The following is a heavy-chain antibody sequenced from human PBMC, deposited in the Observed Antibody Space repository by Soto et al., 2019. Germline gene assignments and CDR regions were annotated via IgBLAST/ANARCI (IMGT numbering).Heavy chain of an antibody. CDR2: ISYDGSNK. CDR1: GFTFSSYA. V-gene: IGHV3-30-3*01. CDR3: ARDVDTAIDY. J-gene: IGHJ4*02. D-gene: IGHD5-18*01. Sequence: PGGSLRLSCAASGFTFSSYAMHWVRQAPGKGLEWVAVISYDGSNKYYADSVKGRFTISRDNSKNTLYLQMNSLRAEDTAVYYRARDVDTAIDYWGQGTLVTVSS.